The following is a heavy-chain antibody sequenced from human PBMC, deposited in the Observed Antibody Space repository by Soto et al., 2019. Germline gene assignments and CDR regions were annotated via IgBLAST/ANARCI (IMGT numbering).Heavy chain of an antibody. J-gene: IGHJ4*02. Sequence: PSETLSLTCAVYGGSFSNYFWTWIRHSPGKGLEWIGAISHLGITNYNPSLKSRVTISVDTSKNQFSLKLSSVTAADTAVYYCASFGGRRRIAVAGTTFDYWGQGTLVTVSS. D-gene: IGHD6-19*01. CDR3: ASFGGRRRIAVAGTTFDY. CDR1: GGSFSNYF. CDR2: ISHLGIT. V-gene: IGHV4-34*01.